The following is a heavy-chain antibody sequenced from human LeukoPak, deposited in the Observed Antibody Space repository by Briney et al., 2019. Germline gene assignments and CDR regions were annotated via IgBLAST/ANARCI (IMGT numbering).Heavy chain of an antibody. Sequence: SETLSLTCAVYGESLSEYYWSWIRQPPGKGLEWIGQINHSGGTNYHPSLKTRVTISLDPSKNQVSLKLRSVTAADTAVYYCAFEGPVSGYAFDPWGQGALVAVSS. V-gene: IGHV4-34*01. J-gene: IGHJ5*02. CDR1: GESLSEYY. CDR2: INHSGGT. D-gene: IGHD5-12*01. CDR3: AFEGPVSGYAFDP.